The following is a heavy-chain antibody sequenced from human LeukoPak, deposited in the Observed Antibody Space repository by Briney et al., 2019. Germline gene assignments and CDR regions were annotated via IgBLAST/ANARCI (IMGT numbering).Heavy chain of an antibody. CDR1: GGSISSSSYN. Sequence: SETLSLTCNVSGGSISSSSYNWGWIRQPPGKGLEWIGSVYYSGSTYYNPSLKSRVTMSVDTSKNQFSLKLSSVTATDTAVYYCARALNLYYYDTSVEPAFDIWGQGTMVTVSS. J-gene: IGHJ3*02. CDR3: ARALNLYYYDTSVEPAFDI. CDR2: VYYSGST. V-gene: IGHV4-39*01. D-gene: IGHD3-22*01.